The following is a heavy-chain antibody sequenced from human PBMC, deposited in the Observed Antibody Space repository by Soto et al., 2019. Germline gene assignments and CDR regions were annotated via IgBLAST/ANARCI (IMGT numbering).Heavy chain of an antibody. CDR2: INHSGST. Sequence: QVQLQQWGAGLLKPSETLSLTCAVYGGSFSGYYWSWIRQPPGKGLEWIGEINHSGSTNYNPSLKSRVTISVDTSKNQFSLKLSSVTAADTAVYYCARYGGSGDYKVPAADELTYWGQGTLVTVSS. J-gene: IGHJ4*02. CDR1: GGSFSGYY. D-gene: IGHD3-10*01. CDR3: ARYGGSGDYKVPAADELTY. V-gene: IGHV4-34*01.